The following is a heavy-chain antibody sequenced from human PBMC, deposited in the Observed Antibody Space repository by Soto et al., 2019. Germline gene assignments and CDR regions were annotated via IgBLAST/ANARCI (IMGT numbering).Heavy chain of an antibody. CDR2: IYTKERT. CDR1: GGSITNYY. V-gene: IGHV4-4*07. Sequence: SETLSLTCTASGGSITNYYWSWIRQPAGKGLEWIGRIYTKERTNYNLSFRNRVTMSVDTSKNQFSLKLDAVTAADTAVYYCARDDYKDGGNNWFDPWGQGTLVTVSS. CDR3: ARDDYKDGGNNWFDP. D-gene: IGHD3-16*01. J-gene: IGHJ5*02.